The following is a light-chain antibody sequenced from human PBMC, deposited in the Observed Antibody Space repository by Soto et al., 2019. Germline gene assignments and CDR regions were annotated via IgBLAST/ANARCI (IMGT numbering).Light chain of an antibody. CDR2: DAS. J-gene: IGKJ1*01. V-gene: IGKV3-11*01. Sequence: EIVLTQSPATLSLSPGERATLSCRDSQSISSSLAWYQQKPDQAPSLLIYDASTRATGFPARFSGSGSGTNFTLTIGILEPEDFAVYYCQQRSEWPRTFGQGTKVDIK. CDR3: QQRSEWPRT. CDR1: QSISSS.